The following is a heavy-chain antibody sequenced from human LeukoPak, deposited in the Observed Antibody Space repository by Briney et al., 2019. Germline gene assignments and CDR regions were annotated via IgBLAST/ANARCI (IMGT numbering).Heavy chain of an antibody. J-gene: IGHJ4*02. CDR3: ARIVAGY. CDR2: ISHSGST. D-gene: IGHD1-26*01. Sequence: SETLSLTCAVYGGSFSGYYWSWIRQPPGKGLEWIGEISHSGSTNYNPSLKSRVTISVDTSKNQFSLKLSSVTAADTAVYYCARIVAGYWGQGTLVTVSS. V-gene: IGHV4-34*01. CDR1: GGSFSGYY.